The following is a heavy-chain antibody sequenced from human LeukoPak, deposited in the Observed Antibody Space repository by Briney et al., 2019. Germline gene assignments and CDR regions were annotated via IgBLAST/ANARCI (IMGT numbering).Heavy chain of an antibody. D-gene: IGHD3-3*01. CDR2: ISAYNGNT. J-gene: IGHJ5*02. V-gene: IGHV1-18*01. CDR3: ARDRYDFWSGYHSRAGWFDP. Sequence: GASVKVTFKASGYTFTSYCISWVRQAPGQGLEWMGWISAYNGNTNYAQKLQGRVTITTDTSTSPAYMELRSLRSDDTAVYYCARDRYDFWSGYHSRAGWFDPWGQGTLVTVSS. CDR1: GYTFTSYC.